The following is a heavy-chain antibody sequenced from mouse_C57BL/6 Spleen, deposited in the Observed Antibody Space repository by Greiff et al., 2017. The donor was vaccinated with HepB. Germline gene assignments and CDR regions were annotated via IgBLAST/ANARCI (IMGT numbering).Heavy chain of an antibody. CDR2: INPNNGGT. J-gene: IGHJ2*01. CDR3: ALYSKGHYFDY. Sequence: EVKLQQSGPELVKPGASVKISCKASGYTFTDYYMNWVKQSHGKSLEWIGDINPNNGGTSYNQKFKGKATLTVDKSSSTAYMELRSLTSEDSAVYYCALYSKGHYFDYWGQGTTLTVSS. V-gene: IGHV1-26*01. CDR1: GYTFTDYY. D-gene: IGHD2-5*01.